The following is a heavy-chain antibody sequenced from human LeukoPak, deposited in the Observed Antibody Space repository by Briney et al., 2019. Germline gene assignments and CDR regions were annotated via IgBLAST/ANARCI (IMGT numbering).Heavy chain of an antibody. CDR2: ISYDGSNK. D-gene: IGHD6-13*01. CDR3: ARTAAADPIDY. V-gene: IGHV3-30*04. Sequence: GGSLRLSCAASGFTFSSYAMHWVRQAPGKGLEWVAVISYDGSNKYYADSVKGRFTISRDNSKNTLYLQMNSLRAEDTAVYYCARTAAADPIDYWGQGTLVTVSS. J-gene: IGHJ4*02. CDR1: GFTFSSYA.